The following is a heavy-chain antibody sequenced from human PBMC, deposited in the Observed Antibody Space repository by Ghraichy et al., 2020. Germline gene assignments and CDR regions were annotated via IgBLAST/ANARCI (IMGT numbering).Heavy chain of an antibody. Sequence: GESLNISCAASGFTFNKAWMTWVRQAPGKGLEWIGRIKTKTHGGTADYAAPVKGRFTISRDDSKDMLYLQMNSLKTEDTALYYCTILYDFWSGSAVDFWGQGTMVTVSS. CDR3: TILYDFWSGSAVDF. CDR1: GFTFNKAW. CDR2: IKTKTHGGTA. V-gene: IGHV3-15*01. D-gene: IGHD3-3*01. J-gene: IGHJ3*01.